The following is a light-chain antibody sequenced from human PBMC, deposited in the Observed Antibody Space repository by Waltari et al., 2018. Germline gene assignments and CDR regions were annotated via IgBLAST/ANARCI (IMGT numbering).Light chain of an antibody. J-gene: IGLJ3*02. CDR2: DVR. V-gene: IGLV2-23*02. Sequence: LTQPASVSGSPGQSITISCTGTSSDIGSYSLVSWYQQHPGKAPKLIVYDVRVRPTGILNRFSGSKSGNTASLAISGLQAEDEADYYCCSYTGSYTLAFGGGTNLIVL. CDR1: SSDIGSYSL. CDR3: CSYTGSYTLA.